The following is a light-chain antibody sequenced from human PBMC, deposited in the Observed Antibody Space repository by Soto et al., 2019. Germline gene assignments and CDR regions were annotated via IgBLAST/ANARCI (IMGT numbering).Light chain of an antibody. J-gene: IGLJ1*01. V-gene: IGLV1-40*01. Sequence: VLTXPPSVSGAPGQRVTISCTGSSSNIGADYDVHWYQQLPGTAPKLVIYGQSNRPSGVPDRFSGSKSGTSASLAITGLQAEDEADYYCQSYDRSLSGYVFGTGTKVTVL. CDR1: SSNIGADYD. CDR3: QSYDRSLSGYV. CDR2: GQS.